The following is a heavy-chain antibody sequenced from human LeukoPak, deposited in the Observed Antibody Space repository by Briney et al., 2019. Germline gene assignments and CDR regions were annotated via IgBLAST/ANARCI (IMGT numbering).Heavy chain of an antibody. CDR2: IKQDGNEK. D-gene: IGHD3-10*02. J-gene: IGHJ6*04. V-gene: IGHV3-7*01. CDR3: AELGITMIGGV. Sequence: GGSLRLSCAASGFTFTTYWMSWVRQAPGKGLEWVANIKQDGNEKYYVDSVKGRFTISRDSAKNSLYLQMNSLRAEDTAVYYCAELGITMIGGVWGKGTTVTISS. CDR1: GFTFTTYW.